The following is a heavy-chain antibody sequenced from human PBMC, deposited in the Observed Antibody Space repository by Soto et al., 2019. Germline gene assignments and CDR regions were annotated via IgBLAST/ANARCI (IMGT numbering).Heavy chain of an antibody. V-gene: IGHV4-31*03. J-gene: IGHJ4*01. CDR2: IYYSGST. CDR1: GGSISTGGYY. Sequence: PSEALSLTCTVSGGSISTGGYYWSWIRQHPGKGLEWIGYIYYSGSTYYNPSLKSRVTIPVDTSKNQFSLKLSSVTAADTAVYYGQRDRGGGTPCYYWGHGILVTVSS. CDR3: QRDRGGGTPCYY. D-gene: IGHD2-15*01.